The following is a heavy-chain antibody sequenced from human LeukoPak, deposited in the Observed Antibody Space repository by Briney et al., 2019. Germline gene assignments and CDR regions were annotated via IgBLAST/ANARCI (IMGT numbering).Heavy chain of an antibody. V-gene: IGHV3-23*01. D-gene: IGHD6-6*01. CDR1: RLTFNSLTFASYA. CDR3: ANYPRSMAARPVY. J-gene: IGHJ4*02. CDR2: ISGSGSTT. Sequence: HTGGSLRLSCEASRLTFNSLTFASYALSWVRQAPGKGLEWVSGISGSGSTTYYADSVKGRFTISRDNSEITLYLQMNTLRAEATAIYYCANYPRSMAARPVYWGQGTLVTVSS.